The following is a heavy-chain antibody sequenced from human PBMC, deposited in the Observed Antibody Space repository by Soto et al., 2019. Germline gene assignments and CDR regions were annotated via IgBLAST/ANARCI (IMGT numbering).Heavy chain of an antibody. J-gene: IGHJ5*02. CDR1: GFTFSSYA. Sequence: PGGSLRLSCAASGFTFSSYAMSWVRQAPGKGLEWVSAISGSGGSTYYADSVKGRFTISRDNSKNTLYLQMNSLRAEDTAVYYCAKDPVKSITIFGVAPNWFDPWGQGAMVTVYS. CDR2: ISGSGGST. CDR3: AKDPVKSITIFGVAPNWFDP. V-gene: IGHV3-23*01. D-gene: IGHD3-3*01.